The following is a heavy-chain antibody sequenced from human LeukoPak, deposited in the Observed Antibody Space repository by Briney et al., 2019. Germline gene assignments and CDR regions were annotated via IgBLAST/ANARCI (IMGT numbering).Heavy chain of an antibody. CDR2: INSDGSST. Sequence: PGGSLRPSCTPSGFTFSSYWMHWFAKAPGKGLVWVSRINSDGSSTSYADSVKGRFTISRDNAKNTLYLQMNSLRAEDTAVYYYALNRGGSTRFDPWGQGTLVTVSS. V-gene: IGHV3-74*01. J-gene: IGHJ5*02. CDR1: GFTFSSYW. CDR3: ALNRGGSTRFDP. D-gene: IGHD1/OR15-1a*01.